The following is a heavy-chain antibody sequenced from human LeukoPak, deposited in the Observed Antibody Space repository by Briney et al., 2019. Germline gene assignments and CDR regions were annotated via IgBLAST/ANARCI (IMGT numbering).Heavy chain of an antibody. Sequence: SVKVSCKASGGTFSSYAISWVRQAPGQGLEWMGGIIPIFGTANYAQKFQGRVAITADESTSTAYMELSSLRSEDTAVYYCARDLGYCSGGSCYTGSYYFDYWGQGTLVTVSS. J-gene: IGHJ4*02. CDR2: IIPIFGTA. V-gene: IGHV1-69*13. D-gene: IGHD2-15*01. CDR1: GGTFSSYA. CDR3: ARDLGYCSGGSCYTGSYYFDY.